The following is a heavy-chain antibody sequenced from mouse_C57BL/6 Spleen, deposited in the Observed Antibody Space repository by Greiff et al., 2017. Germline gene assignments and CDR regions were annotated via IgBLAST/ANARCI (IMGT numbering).Heavy chain of an antibody. J-gene: IGHJ4*01. Sequence: QVQLQQSGPELVKPGASVKISCKASGYAFSSSWMNWVKQRPGRGLEWIGRIYPGDGDTNYNGKFKGKATLTADKSSGTAYMQLSSLTSEDSAVYFCARVLLRSWDYWGQGTSVTVSS. CDR1: GYAFSSSW. D-gene: IGHD1-1*01. CDR2: IYPGDGDT. CDR3: ARVLLRSWDY. V-gene: IGHV1-82*01.